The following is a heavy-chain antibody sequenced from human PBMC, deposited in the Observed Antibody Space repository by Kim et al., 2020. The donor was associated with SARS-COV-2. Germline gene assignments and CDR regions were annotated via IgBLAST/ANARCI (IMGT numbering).Heavy chain of an antibody. CDR2: IYPGDSDT. J-gene: IGHJ4*02. CDR3: ARTHSSSSGDFDY. D-gene: IGHD6-6*01. Sequence: GESLMISCKGSGYSFTSYWIGWVRQMPGKGLEWMWIIYPGDSDTRYSPSFQGQVTISADKSISTAYLPWSSLKASDTAMYYCARTHSSSSGDFDYWGQGTLVTVSS. V-gene: IGHV5-51*01. CDR1: GYSFTSYW.